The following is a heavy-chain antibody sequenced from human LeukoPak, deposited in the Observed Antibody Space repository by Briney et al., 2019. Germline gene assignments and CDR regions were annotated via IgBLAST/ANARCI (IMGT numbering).Heavy chain of an antibody. CDR1: GFTFSSYW. Sequence: GGSLRLSCAASGFTFSSYWMHWVRQAPGKGLVWVSRISSDGSSTSYADSVKGRFTISRDNAKNTLHLQMNRLRAEDTAVYYCARVSVCSSTSCYSVFDYLGQGTLVTVSS. J-gene: IGHJ4*02. CDR3: ARVSVCSSTSCYSVFDY. CDR2: ISSDGSST. V-gene: IGHV3-74*01. D-gene: IGHD2-2*01.